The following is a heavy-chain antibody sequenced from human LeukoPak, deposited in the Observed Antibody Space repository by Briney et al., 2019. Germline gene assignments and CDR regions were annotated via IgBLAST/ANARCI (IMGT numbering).Heavy chain of an antibody. CDR2: IYYSGST. Sequence: PSQTLSLTCTVSGGSISSGGYYWSWIRQHSGKGLEWIGYIYYSGSTYYNPSLKSRVTISVDTSKNQFSLKLSSVTAADTAVYYCARSQYYYDSSGYYGNAFDIWGQGTMVTVSS. V-gene: IGHV4-31*03. J-gene: IGHJ3*02. CDR3: ARSQYYYDSSGYYGNAFDI. D-gene: IGHD3-22*01. CDR1: GGSISSGGYY.